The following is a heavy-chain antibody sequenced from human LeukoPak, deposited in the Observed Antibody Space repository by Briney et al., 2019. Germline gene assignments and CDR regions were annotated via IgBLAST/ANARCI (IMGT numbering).Heavy chain of an antibody. J-gene: IGHJ6*02. CDR1: GYTFTSYA. CDR3: ARTGWYYYDSSGYYYDHYYYYGMDV. V-gene: IGHV7-4-1*02. D-gene: IGHD3-22*01. CDR2: INTNTGNP. Sequence: ASVKVSCKASGYTFTSYAMNWVRQAPGQGLEWMGWINTNTGNPTYAQGFTGRFVISLDTSVSTAYLQISSLKAEDTAVYYCARTGWYYYDSSGYYYDHYYYYGMDVWGQGTTVTVSS.